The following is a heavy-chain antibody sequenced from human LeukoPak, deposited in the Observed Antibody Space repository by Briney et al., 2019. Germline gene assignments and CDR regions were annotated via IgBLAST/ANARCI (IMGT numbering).Heavy chain of an antibody. V-gene: IGHV3-30-3*01. J-gene: IGHJ4*02. Sequence: PGGSLRLSCAASGFTFSSYAMHWVRQAPGKGLEWVAVISYDGSNKYYADSVKGRFTISRDNSKNTLHLQMNSLRAEDTAVYYCARDQNLDYWGQGTLVTVSS. CDR1: GFTFSSYA. CDR3: ARDQNLDY. CDR2: ISYDGSNK.